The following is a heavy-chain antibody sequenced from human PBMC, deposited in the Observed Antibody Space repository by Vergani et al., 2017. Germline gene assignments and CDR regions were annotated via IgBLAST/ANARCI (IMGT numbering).Heavy chain of an antibody. CDR1: GGSISPYY. Sequence: QVQLQESGPGLVKPSETLSLTCIVSGGSISPYYWSWIRQPAGKGLEWIGRISTSESTNSNPSLKSRATMSVDTSKNQFSLKLSSVTAADTAVYYCARDNKQLRPRAFDLWGQGTMVTVSS. J-gene: IGHJ3*01. V-gene: IGHV4-4*07. CDR2: ISTSEST. CDR3: ARDNKQLRPRAFDL. D-gene: IGHD4-23*01.